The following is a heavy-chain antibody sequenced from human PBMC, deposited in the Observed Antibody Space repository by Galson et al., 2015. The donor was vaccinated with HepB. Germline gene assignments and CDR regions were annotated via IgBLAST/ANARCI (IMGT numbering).Heavy chain of an antibody. CDR3: ARWAVGDAFDI. CDR2: INHSGST. CDR1: GGSFSGYY. D-gene: IGHD1-26*01. Sequence: ETLSLTCAVYGGSFSGYYWTWIRQPPGKGLEWIGEINHSGSTNYNPSLKSRVTISVDTSKNQFSLKLNSVTVADTAVYYCARWAVGDAFDIWGQGTMVTVSS. J-gene: IGHJ3*02. V-gene: IGHV4-34*01.